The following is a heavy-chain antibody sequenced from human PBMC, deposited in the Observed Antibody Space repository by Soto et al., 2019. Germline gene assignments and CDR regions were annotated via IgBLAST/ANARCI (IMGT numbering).Heavy chain of an antibody. CDR3: ASGRLPGATQTHFDY. J-gene: IGHJ4*02. Sequence: GGSLRLSCAASGFTFSSYAMHWVRQAPGKGLEWVAVISYDGSNKYYADSVKGRFTISRDNSKNTLYLQMNSLRAEDTAVYYCASGRLPGATQTHFDYWGQGTLVTVSS. V-gene: IGHV3-30-3*01. D-gene: IGHD6-25*01. CDR1: GFTFSSYA. CDR2: ISYDGSNK.